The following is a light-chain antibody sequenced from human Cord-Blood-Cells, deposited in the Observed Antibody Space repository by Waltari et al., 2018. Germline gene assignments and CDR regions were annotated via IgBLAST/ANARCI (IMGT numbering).Light chain of an antibody. Sequence: PGQSITISCTGTSSDVGGYNYVSWYQQHPGKAPKLMIYDVSNRPSGVSNRFSGSKSGNTASLRISGLQAEDEADYYCSSYTSSSTVVFGGGTKLTVL. CDR2: DVS. CDR3: SSYTSSSTVV. J-gene: IGLJ2*01. V-gene: IGLV2-14*04. CDR1: SSDVGGYNY.